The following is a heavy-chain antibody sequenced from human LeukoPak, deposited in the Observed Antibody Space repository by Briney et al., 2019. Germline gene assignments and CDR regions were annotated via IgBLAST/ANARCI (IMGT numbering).Heavy chain of an antibody. D-gene: IGHD5-18*01. J-gene: IGHJ4*02. CDR2: ISGSGGST. CDR3: AKRGTGYSYGYGTDY. V-gene: IGHV3-23*01. Sequence: PGGSLRLSCAASGFTFSSYAMSWVRQAPGKGLEWVSAISGSGGSTYYADSVKGRFTISRDNSKNTLYLQMNSLRAEDTAVYYCAKRGTGYSYGYGTDYWGQGTLVTVSS. CDR1: GFTFSSYA.